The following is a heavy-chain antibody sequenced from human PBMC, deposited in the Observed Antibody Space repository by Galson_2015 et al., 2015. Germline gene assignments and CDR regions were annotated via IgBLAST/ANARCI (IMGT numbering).Heavy chain of an antibody. V-gene: IGHV1-69*13. CDR2: IIPIFGTA. D-gene: IGHD2-2*01. Sequence: SVKVSCKASGGTFSSYAISWVRQAPGQGLEWMGGIIPIFGTANYAQKFQGRVTITADESTSTAYMELSSLRSEDTAVYYCARVSSDGVVPAADYYYYGMDVWGQGTTVTVSS. J-gene: IGHJ6*02. CDR1: GGTFSSYA. CDR3: ARVSSDGVVPAADYYYYGMDV.